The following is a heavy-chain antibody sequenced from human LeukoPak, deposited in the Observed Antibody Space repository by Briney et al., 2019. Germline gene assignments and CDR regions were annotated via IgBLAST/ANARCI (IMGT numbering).Heavy chain of an antibody. V-gene: IGHV4-30-2*01. CDR3: ARVRNSGSYTFDY. CDR2: IYHSGST. CDR1: GGSISSGGYY. J-gene: IGHJ4*02. Sequence: PSQTLSLTCTVPGGSISSGGYYWSWIRQPPGKGLEWIGYIYHSGSTYYNPSLKSRVTISVDRSKNQFSLKLSSVTAADTAVYYCARVRNSGSYTFDYWGQGTLVTVSS. D-gene: IGHD1-26*01.